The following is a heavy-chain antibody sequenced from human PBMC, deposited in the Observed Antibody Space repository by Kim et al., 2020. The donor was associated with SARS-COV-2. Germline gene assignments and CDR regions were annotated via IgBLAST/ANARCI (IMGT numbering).Heavy chain of an antibody. J-gene: IGHJ4*02. D-gene: IGHD3-16*01. V-gene: IGHV1-46*01. CDR3: ARGVRGEYFDY. Sequence: TSHAQNFPNRLNMTRDTSTSTVYMELSSLTSDDTAVYYCARGVRGEYFDYWGQGTRVTVSA. CDR2: T.